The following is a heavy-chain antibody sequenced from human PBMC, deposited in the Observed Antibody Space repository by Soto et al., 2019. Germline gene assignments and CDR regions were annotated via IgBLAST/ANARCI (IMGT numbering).Heavy chain of an antibody. V-gene: IGHV4-34*01. CDR3: ARGGPALRYFDWLLAPFDY. D-gene: IGHD3-9*01. J-gene: IGHJ4*02. Sequence: SEALSLTCAVYGGSCSGYYWSWIRQPPGKGLEWIGEINHSGSTNYNPSLKSRVTISVDTSKNQFSLKLSSVTAADTAVYYCARGGPALRYFDWLLAPFDYWGQGTLVTVSS. CDR2: INHSGST. CDR1: GGSCSGYY.